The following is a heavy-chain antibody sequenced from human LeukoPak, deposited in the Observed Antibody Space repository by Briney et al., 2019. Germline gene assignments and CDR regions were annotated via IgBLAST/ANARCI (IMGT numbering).Heavy chain of an antibody. Sequence: SVKVSCKASGGTFSSYAISWVRQAPGQGLEWMGGIIPIFGTANYAQKFQGRVTITADKSTSTAYMELSSLRSDDTAVYYCARDLGEPNLTDYWGQGTLVTVSS. CDR2: IIPIFGTA. J-gene: IGHJ4*02. CDR1: GGTFSSYA. CDR3: ARDLGEPNLTDY. D-gene: IGHD3-16*01. V-gene: IGHV1-69*06.